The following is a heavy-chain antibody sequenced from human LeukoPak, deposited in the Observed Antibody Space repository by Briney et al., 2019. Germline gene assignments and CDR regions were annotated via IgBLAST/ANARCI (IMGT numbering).Heavy chain of an antibody. CDR2: TYYRSKWFN. Sequence: SQTLSLTCAISGDSVSGNIASWNWIRQSPSRGLEWLGRTYYRSKWFNDYAVSVKGRITISADTSKNQFSLQLNSVTPEDTAVYYCAKDGRGNNWFDPWGQGTLVTVSS. CDR1: GDSVSGNIAS. CDR3: AKDGRGNNWFDP. V-gene: IGHV6-1*01. D-gene: IGHD2/OR15-2a*01. J-gene: IGHJ5*02.